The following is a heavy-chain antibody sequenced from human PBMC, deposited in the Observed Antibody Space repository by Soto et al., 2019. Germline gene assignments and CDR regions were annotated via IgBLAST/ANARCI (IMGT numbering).Heavy chain of an antibody. J-gene: IGHJ4*02. D-gene: IGHD5-12*01. CDR1: GGSISSGGYY. Sequence: SETLSLTCTVSGGSISSGGYYWSWIRQHPGKGLEWIGYIYYSGSTYYNPSLKSRVTISVDTSKNQFSLKLSSVTAADTAVYYRARGELYSGYDPGDFDYWGQGTLVTVSS. CDR2: IYYSGST. CDR3: ARGELYSGYDPGDFDY. V-gene: IGHV4-31*03.